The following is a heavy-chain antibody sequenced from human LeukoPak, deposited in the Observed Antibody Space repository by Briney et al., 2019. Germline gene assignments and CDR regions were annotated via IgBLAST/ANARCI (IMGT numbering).Heavy chain of an antibody. Sequence: GGSLRLSCAAAGFTFSNAWMSWVRQAPGKGLEWVGRIKSKTDGGTTDYAAPVKGRFTISRDDSKNTLYLQMNSLKTEDTAVYYCTTDEWELHFDYWGQGTLVTVSS. J-gene: IGHJ4*02. V-gene: IGHV3-15*01. CDR3: TTDEWELHFDY. D-gene: IGHD1-26*01. CDR1: GFTFSNAW. CDR2: IKSKTDGGTT.